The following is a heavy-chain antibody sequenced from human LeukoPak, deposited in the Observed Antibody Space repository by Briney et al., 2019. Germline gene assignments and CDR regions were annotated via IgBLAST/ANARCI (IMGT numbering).Heavy chain of an antibody. J-gene: IGHJ5*02. V-gene: IGHV3-23*01. CDR1: GFTFSSYG. Sequence: GGSLRLSCAASGFTFSSYGLSWVRQAPGKGLEWLSSISGSGGSTYYADSVKGRFTISRDNSKNTLYLQMNSLRAEDTAVYYCAKVRLIAAAGTRWFDPWGQGTLVTVSS. D-gene: IGHD6-13*01. CDR3: AKVRLIAAAGTRWFDP. CDR2: ISGSGGST.